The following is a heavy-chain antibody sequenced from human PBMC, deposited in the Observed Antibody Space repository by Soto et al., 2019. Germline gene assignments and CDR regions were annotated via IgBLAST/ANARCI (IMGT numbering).Heavy chain of an antibody. CDR3: AKSVTTVTPLGYDS. CDR1: GFTFRTYA. CDR2: LSYDGTNK. D-gene: IGHD4-17*01. Sequence: GGSLRLSCVASGFTFRTYAMRWVRQAPGKGLEWVAVLSYDGTNKYYADSVKGRFTISRDNSKNTLYLQMSSLRAEDTAVYYCAKSVTTVTPLGYDSWGQGILVTVSS. V-gene: IGHV3-30*18. J-gene: IGHJ4*02.